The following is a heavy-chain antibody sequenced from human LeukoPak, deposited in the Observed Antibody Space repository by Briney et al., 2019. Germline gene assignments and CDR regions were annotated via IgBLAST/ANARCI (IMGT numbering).Heavy chain of an antibody. CDR3: AKTRGSSGWYFDY. D-gene: IGHD6-19*01. V-gene: IGHV3-23*01. CDR1: GSTFSSYA. CDR2: ISGSGGSS. J-gene: IGHJ4*02. Sequence: GGSLRLSCAASGSTFSSYAMSWVRQAPGKGLEWVSAISGSGGSSYYADSVKGRFTISRDNSKNTLYLQMNSLRAEDTAVYYCAKTRGSSGWYFDYWGQGTLVTVSS.